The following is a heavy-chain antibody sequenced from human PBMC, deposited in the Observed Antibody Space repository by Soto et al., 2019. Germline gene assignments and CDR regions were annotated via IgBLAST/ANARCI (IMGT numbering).Heavy chain of an antibody. V-gene: IGHV1-8*01. CDR1: GYTFTSYD. CDR2: MNPNSGNT. Sequence: QVQLVQSGAEVKKPGASVKVSCKASGYTFTSYDINWVRQATGQGLEWMGWMNPNSGNTGYAQKFQGRVTMTRNTSISTAYMELSSLRSEDTAVYYCARAGNFRITMVRGVTVYYMDVWGKGTTVTVSS. D-gene: IGHD3-10*01. J-gene: IGHJ6*03. CDR3: ARAGNFRITMVRGVTVYYMDV.